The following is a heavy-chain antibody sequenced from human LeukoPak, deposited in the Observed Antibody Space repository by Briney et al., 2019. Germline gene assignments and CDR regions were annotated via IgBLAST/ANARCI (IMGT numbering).Heavy chain of an antibody. D-gene: IGHD3-16*01. V-gene: IGHV3-11*05. CDR3: VKGPSSGIWSYTDY. J-gene: IGHJ4*02. CDR1: GFTFSDYY. CDR2: ITSSSSHT. Sequence: PGGSLRLSCAASGFTFSDYYMSWIRQAPGKGLEWVSYITSSSSHTNYADSVRGRFTISRDNAKNSMYLQMNSLRAEDTAVYYCVKGPSSGIWSYTDYWGRGTLVTVSS.